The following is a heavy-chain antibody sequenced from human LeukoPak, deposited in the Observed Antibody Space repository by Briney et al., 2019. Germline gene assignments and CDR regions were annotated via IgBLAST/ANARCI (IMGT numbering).Heavy chain of an antibody. CDR2: IYYSGGT. Sequence: SQPLSLTCAVSGGSINSGGYSWSWIRQPAGKGLEWIGEIYYSGGTKYNPSLERRVTISLDTSKNQFSLRLTSMTTADTAVYYCARSSEYYFGPWGQGTLVTVSS. D-gene: IGHD2/OR15-2a*01. V-gene: IGHV4-61*08. J-gene: IGHJ5*02. CDR3: ARSSEYYFGP. CDR1: GGSINSGGYS.